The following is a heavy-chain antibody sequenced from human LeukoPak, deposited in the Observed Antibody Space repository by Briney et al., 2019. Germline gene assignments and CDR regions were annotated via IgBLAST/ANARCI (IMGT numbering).Heavy chain of an antibody. D-gene: IGHD1-26*01. CDR3: ARRQWGDAFDI. CDR1: GFSFSDYY. J-gene: IGHJ3*02. Sequence: GGSLRLSCAASGFSFSDYYMTWIRQAPGKGLEWLSYISRSGDTLFSADSVKGRFTISRDNAENSLYLQMNSLRAEDTAVYYCARRQWGDAFDIWGQGTMVTVSS. V-gene: IGHV3-11*04. CDR2: ISRSGDTL.